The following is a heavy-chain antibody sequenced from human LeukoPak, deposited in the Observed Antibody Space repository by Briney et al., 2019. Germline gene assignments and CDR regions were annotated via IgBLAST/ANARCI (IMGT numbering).Heavy chain of an antibody. J-gene: IGHJ4*01. CDR3: AKENTRDGYRHFHY. D-gene: IGHD5-24*01. CDR2: IRYDENTK. CDR1: GFPFSSYG. V-gene: IGHV3-30*02. Sequence: GGSLRLSCTASGFPFSSYGMQWARQAPGKGLEGVACIRYDENTKYYADSVKGRFTVSRDNSENTLFLQMNSLRAEDTAVYYCAKENTRDGYRHFHYWGHGTLVTVS.